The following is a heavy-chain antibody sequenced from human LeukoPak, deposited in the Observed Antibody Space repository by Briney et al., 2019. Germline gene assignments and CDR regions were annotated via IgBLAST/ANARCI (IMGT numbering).Heavy chain of an antibody. V-gene: IGHV4-39*07. CDR2: IYYSGST. CDR1: GGSISSSSYY. CDR3: ARVDSIYELFDY. Sequence: SETLSLTCTVSGGSISSSSYYWGWIRQPPGKGLEWIGSIYYSGSTYYNPSLKSRVTISVDTSKNQFSLKLSSVTAADTAVYYCARVDSIYELFDYWGQGTLVTVSS. J-gene: IGHJ4*02. D-gene: IGHD2/OR15-2a*01.